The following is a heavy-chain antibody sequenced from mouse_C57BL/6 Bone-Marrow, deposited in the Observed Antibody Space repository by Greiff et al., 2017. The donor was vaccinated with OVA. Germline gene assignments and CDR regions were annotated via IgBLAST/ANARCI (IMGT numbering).Heavy chain of an antibody. CDR1: GYTFTSYT. J-gene: IGHJ4*01. CDR3: ASQIYYDGVLDY. V-gene: IGHV1-4*01. D-gene: IGHD2-4*01. Sequence: VQLQQSGAELARPGASVKMSCKASGYTFTSYTMHWVKQRPGQGLEWIGYINPSSGYTKYNQKFKDKATLTADKSSSTAYMQLSSLTSEDAAVYDCASQIYYDGVLDYWGQGTSVTVSS. CDR2: INPSSGYT.